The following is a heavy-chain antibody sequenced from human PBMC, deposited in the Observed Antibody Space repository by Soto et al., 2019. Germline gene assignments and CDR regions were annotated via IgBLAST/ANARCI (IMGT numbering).Heavy chain of an antibody. J-gene: IGHJ4*02. D-gene: IGHD1-26*01. Sequence: EVKLLESGGGLVQPGGSLRLSCATSGLTFSSYAMNWVRQAPGKGLEWVSTIGAIGTTYYADAVKGRFTISRDNFKKTLLLQMENLRSEDTAVYYWARRGRDGTSDGPHFACWGQGTLVTVSS. CDR2: IGAIGTT. V-gene: IGHV3-23*01. CDR3: ARRGRDGTSDGPHFAC. CDR1: GLTFSSYA.